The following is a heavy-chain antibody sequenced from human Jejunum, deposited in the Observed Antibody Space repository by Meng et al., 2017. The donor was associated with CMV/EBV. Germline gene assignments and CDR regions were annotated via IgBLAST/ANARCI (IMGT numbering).Heavy chain of an antibody. V-gene: IGHV3-72*01. J-gene: IGHJ4*02. Sequence: FACVVSGLTLSEPYMGWVRPGPGEGLECIGRITHNPGNDAAHYAASVKGRFTISRDDSTNSVYLHMDSLKTENTDVYFCADLGTPYWGQGSLVTVSS. CDR3: ADLGTPY. CDR2: ITHNPGNDAA. D-gene: IGHD1-7*01. CDR1: GLTLSEPY.